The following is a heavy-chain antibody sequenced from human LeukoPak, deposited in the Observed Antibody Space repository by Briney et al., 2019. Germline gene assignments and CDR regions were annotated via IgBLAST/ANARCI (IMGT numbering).Heavy chain of an antibody. Sequence: SETLSLTCAVSGGSISSSNWWSWVRQPPGKGLEWIGEIYHSGSTNYNPSLKSRVTISVDKSKNQFSLKLSSVTAADTAVYYCARGSRRGAVAGNPNWFDPWGQGTLVTVSS. CDR1: GGSISSSNW. CDR2: IYHSGST. CDR3: ARGSRRGAVAGNPNWFDP. V-gene: IGHV4-4*02. J-gene: IGHJ5*02. D-gene: IGHD6-19*01.